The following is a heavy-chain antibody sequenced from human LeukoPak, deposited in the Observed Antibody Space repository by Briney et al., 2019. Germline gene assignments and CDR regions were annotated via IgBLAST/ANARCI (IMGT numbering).Heavy chain of an antibody. J-gene: IGHJ6*03. CDR3: ARGRIAVAAPYYYYMDV. V-gene: IGHV4-34*01. D-gene: IGHD6-19*01. Sequence: KPSETLSLTCTVYGGSISGYYWSWIRQPPGKGLEWIGEINHSGSTNYNPSLKSRVTISVDTSKDQFSLKLSSVTAAATAVYYCARGRIAVAAPYYYYMDVCGNGTTVTVS. CDR1: GGSISGYY. CDR2: INHSGST.